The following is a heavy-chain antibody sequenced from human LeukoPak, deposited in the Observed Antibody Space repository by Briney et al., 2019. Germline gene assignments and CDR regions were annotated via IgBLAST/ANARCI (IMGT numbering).Heavy chain of an antibody. Sequence: GGSLRLSCTASGFTFGDHAMSWVRQAPGKGLEWVGFIRSKAYRGTTEYAAAVKGRFTISRDDSKSIAYLQMNSLKTEDTAVYYCTRGAPLLWFGELFTPFDYWGQGTLVTVSS. CDR3: TRGAPLLWFGELFTPFDY. V-gene: IGHV3-49*04. J-gene: IGHJ4*02. CDR1: GFTFGDHA. D-gene: IGHD3-10*01. CDR2: IRSKAYRGTT.